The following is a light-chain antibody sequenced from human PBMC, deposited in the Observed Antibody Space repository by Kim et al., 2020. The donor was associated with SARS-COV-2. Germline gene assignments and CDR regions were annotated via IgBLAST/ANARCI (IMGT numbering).Light chain of an antibody. J-gene: IGLJ1*01. Sequence: QSALTQPRSVSGSPGQSVTISCTGTSSDVGGYNYVSWYQQHPVKAPKLMIYDVSKRPSGVPDRFSGSKSGNTASLTISGLQAEDEADYYCCSYAGSYTLGVFGTGTKVTVL. CDR1: SSDVGGYNY. V-gene: IGLV2-11*01. CDR2: DVS. CDR3: CSYAGSYTLGV.